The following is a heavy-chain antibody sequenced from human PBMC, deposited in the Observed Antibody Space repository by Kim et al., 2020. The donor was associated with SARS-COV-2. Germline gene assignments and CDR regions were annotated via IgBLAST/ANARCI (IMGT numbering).Heavy chain of an antibody. CDR2: IIPIFGTA. V-gene: IGHV1-69*13. CDR3: ARAGSGLRYPFDY. Sequence: SVKVSCKASGGTFSSYAISWVRQAPGQGLEWMGGIIPIFGTANYAQKFQGRVTITADESTSTAYMELSSLRSEDTAVYYCARAGSGLRYPFDYWGQGTLVTVSS. CDR1: GGTFSSYA. D-gene: IGHD3-10*01. J-gene: IGHJ4*02.